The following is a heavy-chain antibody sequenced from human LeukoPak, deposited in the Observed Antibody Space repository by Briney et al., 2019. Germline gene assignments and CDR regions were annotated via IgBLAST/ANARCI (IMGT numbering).Heavy chain of an antibody. D-gene: IGHD6-19*01. CDR2: IIPIFGTA. Sequence: ASVKVSCKASGGTFSSYAISWVRQAPGQGLEWMGGIIPIFGTANYAQKFQGRVTITADESTSTAYMELSSLRSEDTAVYYCARGVGIAVAGTYIWFDPWGQGTLVTVSS. V-gene: IGHV1-69*13. CDR1: GGTFSSYA. CDR3: ARGVGIAVAGTYIWFDP. J-gene: IGHJ5*02.